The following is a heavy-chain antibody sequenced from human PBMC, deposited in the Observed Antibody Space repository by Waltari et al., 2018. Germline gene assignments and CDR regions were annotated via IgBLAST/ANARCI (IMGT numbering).Heavy chain of an antibody. CDR2: FDPEDGET. Sequence: QVQLVQSGAEVKKPGASGKVSCKVSGYTLTELYMHWVRQALGKGLEWMGGFDPEDGETIYAQKFQGRVTMTEDTSTDTAYMELSSLRSEDTAVYYCATGNTSYYDFWSGYHWGQGTLVTVSS. CDR1: GYTLTELY. CDR3: ATGNTSYYDFWSGYH. J-gene: IGHJ5*02. V-gene: IGHV1-24*01. D-gene: IGHD3-3*01.